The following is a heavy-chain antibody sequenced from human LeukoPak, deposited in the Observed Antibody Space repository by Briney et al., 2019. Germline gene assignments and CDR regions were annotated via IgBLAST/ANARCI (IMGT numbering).Heavy chain of an antibody. Sequence: GGSLRLSCAASGFTFSSYWMSWVRQAPGKGLEWVAVISYDGSNKYYADSVKGRFTISRDNSKNTLYLQMNSLRAEDTAVYYCARELSGYSGYDPFDYWGQGTLVTVSS. CDR3: ARELSGYSGYDPFDY. D-gene: IGHD5-12*01. CDR1: GFTFSSYW. CDR2: ISYDGSNK. J-gene: IGHJ4*02. V-gene: IGHV3-30-3*01.